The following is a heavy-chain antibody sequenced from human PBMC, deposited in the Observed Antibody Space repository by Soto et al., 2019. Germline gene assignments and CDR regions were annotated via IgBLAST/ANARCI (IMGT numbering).Heavy chain of an antibody. CDR3: ARDLVGGYHDY. Sequence: QAPGKGLEWVSAISGSGGSTYYADSVKGRFTVSRDNSKNTLYLQMNSLRAEDTAVYYCARDLVGGYHDYWGQGTLVTVSS. J-gene: IGHJ4*02. D-gene: IGHD5-12*01. V-gene: IGHV3-23*01. CDR2: ISGSGGST.